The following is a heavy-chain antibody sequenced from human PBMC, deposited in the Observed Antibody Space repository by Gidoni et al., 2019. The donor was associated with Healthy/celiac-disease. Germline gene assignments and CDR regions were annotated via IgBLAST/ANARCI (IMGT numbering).Heavy chain of an antibody. D-gene: IGHD2-2*01. CDR2: IYYSAST. V-gene: IGHV4-39*01. Sequence: QPQLQESGPGLVKHSETLSLTCTVSGGSISSSSYYWGWLRQPPGKGLEWIGSIYYSASTYSNPSLKSRVTISVDTYKNQFSLKLSSVTAADTAVYYCSGPAAGGALDYGGQGTLVTVSS. CDR1: GGSISSSSYY. CDR3: SGPAAGGALDY. J-gene: IGHJ4*02.